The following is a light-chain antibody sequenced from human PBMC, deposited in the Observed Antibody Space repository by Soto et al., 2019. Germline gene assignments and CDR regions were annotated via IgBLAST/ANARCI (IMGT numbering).Light chain of an antibody. CDR2: RAS. Sequence: DIQMTQSPSTLYAFVGDRVSVTCRASQSISTWLAWYQQKPGQAPKLLIYRASILHSGVPSRFSGSGSGTEFTLTISSLQTDDFATYYCLQYDNYWTFGQGTKVEIK. J-gene: IGKJ1*01. CDR1: QSISTW. V-gene: IGKV1-5*03. CDR3: LQYDNYWT.